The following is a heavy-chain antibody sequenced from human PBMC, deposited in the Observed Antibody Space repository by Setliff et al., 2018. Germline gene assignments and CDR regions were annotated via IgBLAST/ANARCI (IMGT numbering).Heavy chain of an antibody. CDR1: GGSISSRNYY. V-gene: IGHV4-39*01. CDR3: ARHFRSSKVQFLEYLTDYYFDS. J-gene: IGHJ4*02. CDR2: IYYSGST. D-gene: IGHD3-3*01. Sequence: SETLSLTCTVSGGSISSRNYYWGWIRQPPGKGLEWIGSIYYSGSTYYNPSLKSRITISVDTSKNQFSLKLSSVTAADTAVYYCARHFRSSKVQFLEYLTDYYFDSWGQGTLVTVSS.